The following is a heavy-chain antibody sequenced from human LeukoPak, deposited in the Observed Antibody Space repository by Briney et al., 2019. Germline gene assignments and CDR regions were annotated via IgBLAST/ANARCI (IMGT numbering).Heavy chain of an antibody. V-gene: IGHV3-33*01. Sequence: GGSLRLSCGASGFTFSHYGMHWVRQAPGKGLEWVAVVWYDGSKTYYADSVKGRFTISRDNSKNTLSLQMDSVRAEDTAVYYCARQSANYHPETFDIWGQGTMVTVSS. D-gene: IGHD4/OR15-4a*01. J-gene: IGHJ3*02. CDR3: ARQSANYHPETFDI. CDR1: GFTFSHYG. CDR2: VWYDGSKT.